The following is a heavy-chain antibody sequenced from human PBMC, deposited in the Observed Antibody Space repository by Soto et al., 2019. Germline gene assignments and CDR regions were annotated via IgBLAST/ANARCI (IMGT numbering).Heavy chain of an antibody. CDR2: ISGSGGST. J-gene: IGHJ4*02. CDR3: AKDNELERWEYYFDY. V-gene: IGHV3-23*01. D-gene: IGHD1-1*01. CDR1: VFTFSSYA. Sequence: GGSLRLSCAASVFTFSSYAMSWVRQAPGKGLEWVSAISGSGGSTYYADSVKGRFTISRDNSKNTLYLQMNSLRAEDTAVYYCAKDNELERWEYYFDYWGQGTLVTVSS.